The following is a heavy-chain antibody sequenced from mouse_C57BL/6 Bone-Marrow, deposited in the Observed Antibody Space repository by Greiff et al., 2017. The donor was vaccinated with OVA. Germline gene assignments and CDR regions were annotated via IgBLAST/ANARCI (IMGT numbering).Heavy chain of an antibody. Sequence: EVKVEESGEGLVKPGGSLKLSCAASGFTFSSYAMSWVRQTPEKRLEWVAYISSGGDYIYYADTVKGRFTISRDNARNTLYLQMSSLKSEDTAMYYCTRRGAYYSNYEAMDYWGQGTSVTVSS. D-gene: IGHD2-5*01. CDR1: GFTFSSYA. J-gene: IGHJ4*01. CDR2: ISSGGDYI. V-gene: IGHV5S21*01. CDR3: TRRGAYYSNYEAMDY.